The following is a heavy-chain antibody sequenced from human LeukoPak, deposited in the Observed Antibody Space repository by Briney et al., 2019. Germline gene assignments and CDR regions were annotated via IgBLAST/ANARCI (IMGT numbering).Heavy chain of an antibody. V-gene: IGHV3-43*01. CDR1: GSILEDYT. CDR2: VNWHGTT. CDR3: AKDLTYESSGSVIDN. J-gene: IGHJ4*02. Sequence: GGSLRLSCAASGSILEDYTMHWVRQVPGKTLEWVSLVNWHGTTYYADSLKGRFTISRDNSKNSLYLQMDSLRTEDTAFYYCAKDLTYESSGSVIDNWGMGTLVTVSS. D-gene: IGHD3-22*01.